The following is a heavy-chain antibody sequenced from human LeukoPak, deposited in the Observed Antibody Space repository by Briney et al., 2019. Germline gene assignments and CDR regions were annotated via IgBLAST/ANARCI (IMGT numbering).Heavy chain of an antibody. Sequence: MASETLSLTCAVSGYSISSGYYWGWIRQPPGKGLEWIGSIYHRGGTNYNPSLKSRVTISVDTSKNQFSLKLSSVTAADTAVYYCARKTTVTTTFDPWGQGTLVTASS. D-gene: IGHD4-17*01. CDR3: ARKTTVTTTFDP. CDR1: GYSISSGYY. J-gene: IGHJ5*02. CDR2: IYHRGGT. V-gene: IGHV4-38-2*01.